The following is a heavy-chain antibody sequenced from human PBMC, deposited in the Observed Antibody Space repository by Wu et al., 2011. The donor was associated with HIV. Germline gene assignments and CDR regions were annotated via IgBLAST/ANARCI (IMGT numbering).Heavy chain of an antibody. CDR3: ARLDATRGGFDF. D-gene: IGHD2-2*01. V-gene: IGHV5-51*01. CDR2: IYPGDSDT. CDR1: GYNFATYW. Sequence: VQLVQSGAEVKKPGKSLKISCTTYGYNFATYWITWVRHMPGKGLEWMGIIYPGDSDTRYSPSFQGQVTISADKSISTANLQWSSLQASDTAMYYCARLDATRGGFDFWGQGTLVTVSS. J-gene: IGHJ4*02.